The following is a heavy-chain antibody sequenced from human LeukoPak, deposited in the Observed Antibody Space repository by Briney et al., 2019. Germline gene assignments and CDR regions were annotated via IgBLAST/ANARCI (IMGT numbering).Heavy chain of an antibody. V-gene: IGHV1-46*01. D-gene: IGHD5-24*01. CDR3: AREEMATGGVDY. Sequence: ASVKVSCKASGYTFTSSYMHWVRQAPGQGLEWMGIINPSGGSTSYAQKFQGRVTMTRDTSTSTVYMELSSLRSEDTAVYYCAREEMATGGVDYWVQGTLVTVSS. CDR1: GYTFTSSY. CDR2: INPSGGST. J-gene: IGHJ4*02.